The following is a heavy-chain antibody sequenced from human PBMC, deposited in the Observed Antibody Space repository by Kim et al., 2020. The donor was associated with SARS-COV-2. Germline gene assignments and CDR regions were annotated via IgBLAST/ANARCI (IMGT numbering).Heavy chain of an antibody. CDR1: GGSISSSSYY. CDR2: IYYSGST. Sequence: SETLSLTCTASGGSISSSSYYWGWIRQPPGKGLEWIGSIYYSGSTYYNPSLKSRVTISVDTSKNQFSLKLSSVTAADTAVYYCARQGGFVLYCSSTSCYKNWFDPWGQGTLVTVSS. D-gene: IGHD2-2*02. V-gene: IGHV4-39*01. J-gene: IGHJ5*02. CDR3: ARQGGFVLYCSSTSCYKNWFDP.